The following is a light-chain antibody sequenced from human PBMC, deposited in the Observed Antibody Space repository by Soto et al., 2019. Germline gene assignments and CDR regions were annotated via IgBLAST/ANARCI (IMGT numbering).Light chain of an antibody. CDR2: EVT. CDR3: SSYAGSNKRV. Sequence: QSALTQPPSASGSPGQSVTISCTGTSSDVGGYNYVSWYQQHPGKAPKLMIYEVTKRPSGVPDRFSGSKSGNTASLTVSGLQAEDEADYYCSSYAGSNKRVFGTGTKVTFL. V-gene: IGLV2-8*01. CDR1: SSDVGGYNY. J-gene: IGLJ1*01.